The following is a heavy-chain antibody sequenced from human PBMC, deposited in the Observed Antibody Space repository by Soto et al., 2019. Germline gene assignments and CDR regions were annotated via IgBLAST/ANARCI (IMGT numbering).Heavy chain of an antibody. D-gene: IGHD2-15*01. CDR2: INHSGST. Sequence: SETLSLTCAVYGGSFSGYYWSWIRQPPGKGLEWIGEINHSGSTNYNPSLKSRVTISVDTSKNQFSLKLSSVTAADTAVYYCARGLLSTQGVAFDIWGQGTMVTVSS. CDR3: ARGLLSTQGVAFDI. J-gene: IGHJ3*02. V-gene: IGHV4-34*01. CDR1: GGSFSGYY.